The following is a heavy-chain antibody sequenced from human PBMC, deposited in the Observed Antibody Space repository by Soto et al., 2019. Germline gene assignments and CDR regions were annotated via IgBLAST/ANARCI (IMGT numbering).Heavy chain of an antibody. J-gene: IGHJ6*01. V-gene: IGHV4-30-4*02. CDR2: IYYRGNT. Sequence: PSETLSLTCSDSGGSISSACSYWSWIRQPPGKGLEWIGNIYYRGNTYYNPSLKSRLIRLIDASKNHFSLKVGSVTASDPAVYYCASSSLYGVGVWGGGTVVTV. CDR1: GGSISSACSY. CDR3: ASSSLYGVGV.